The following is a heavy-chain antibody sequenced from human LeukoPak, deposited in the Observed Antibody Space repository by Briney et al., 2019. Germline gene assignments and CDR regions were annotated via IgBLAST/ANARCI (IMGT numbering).Heavy chain of an antibody. V-gene: IGHV4-39*07. CDR1: GGSIRSSSYN. CDR3: ARRRGFLPHYYMDV. J-gene: IGHJ6*03. CDR2: IHYTGST. Sequence: SETLSLTCTVSGGSIRSSSYNWGWIRQPPGKGLEWIGSIHYTGSTYYNPSLKSRVTISVDTSKNQFSLKLSSVTAADTAVYYCARRRGFLPHYYMDVWGKGTTVTVSS. D-gene: IGHD2/OR15-2a*01.